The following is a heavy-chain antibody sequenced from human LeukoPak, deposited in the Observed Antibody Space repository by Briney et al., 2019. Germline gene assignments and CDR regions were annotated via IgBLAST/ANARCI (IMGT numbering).Heavy chain of an antibody. V-gene: IGHV1-2*02. D-gene: IGHD2-21*02. CDR1: GYTFTCYY. Sequence: ASVKGSCKASGYTFTCYYMHWVGQAPGQGLEWMGWINPDSGGTNFAQKFQGRVTMTRDTSISTAYMEVSRLRSYDTAVYYCGRDFRDALDYWGQGTLVTVSS. J-gene: IGHJ4*02. CDR2: INPDSGGT. CDR3: GRDFRDALDY.